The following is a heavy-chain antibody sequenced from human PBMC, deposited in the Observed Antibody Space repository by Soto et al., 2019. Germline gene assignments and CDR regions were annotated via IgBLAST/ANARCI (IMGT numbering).Heavy chain of an antibody. CDR2: LIPIFGTA. CDR1: GGTFSSYA. J-gene: IGHJ4*02. V-gene: IGHV1-69*13. CDR3: ANLRYSSSSDY. Sequence: ASVKVSCKASGGTFSSYAISWVRQAPGQGLEWMGGLIPIFGTANYAQKFQGRVTITADESTSTAYMELSSLRSEDTAVYYCANLRYSSSSDYWGQGTLVTVSS. D-gene: IGHD6-6*01.